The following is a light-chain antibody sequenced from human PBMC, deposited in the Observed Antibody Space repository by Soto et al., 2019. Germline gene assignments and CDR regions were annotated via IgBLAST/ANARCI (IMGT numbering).Light chain of an antibody. CDR1: QSVRTK. J-gene: IGKJ1*01. Sequence: EIVMKQSPAILSLSTGERATLSCRASQSVRTKVAWYQQTPGQAPRLLIYGASSRATGIPARFSGSGSGTDFTLTISRLEPEDFAVYYCQQYGRSSWTFGQGTKVDIK. CDR3: QQYGRSSWT. CDR2: GAS. V-gene: IGKV3-20*01.